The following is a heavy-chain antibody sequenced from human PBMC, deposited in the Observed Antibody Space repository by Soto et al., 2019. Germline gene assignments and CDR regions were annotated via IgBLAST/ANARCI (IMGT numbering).Heavy chain of an antibody. V-gene: IGHV3-9*01. D-gene: IGHD2-2*01. CDR2: ISWNSGSI. Sequence: WIRQPPGKGLEWVSGISWNSGSIGYADSVKGRFTISRDNAKNSLYLQMNSLRAEDTALYYCAKAIHPLVPAAMSTIWFDPWGQGTLVTVSS. CDR3: AKAIHPLVPAAMSTIWFDP. J-gene: IGHJ5*02.